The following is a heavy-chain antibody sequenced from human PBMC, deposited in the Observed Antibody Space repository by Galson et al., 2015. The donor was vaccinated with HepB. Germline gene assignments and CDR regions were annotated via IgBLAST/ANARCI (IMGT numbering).Heavy chain of an antibody. CDR3: AKDLLRSREGYYYYYYYMDV. CDR2: ISYDGSNK. V-gene: IGHV3-30*18. Sequence: SLRLSCAASGSTFSSYGMHWVRQAPGKGLEWVAVISYDGSNKYYADSVKGRFTISRDNSKNTLYLQMNSLRAEDTAVYYCAKDLLRSREGYYYYYYYMDVWGKGTTVTVSS. J-gene: IGHJ6*03. D-gene: IGHD1-26*01. CDR1: GSTFSSYG.